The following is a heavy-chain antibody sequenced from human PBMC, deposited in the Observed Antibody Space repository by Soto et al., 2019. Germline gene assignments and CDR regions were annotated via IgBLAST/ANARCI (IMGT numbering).Heavy chain of an antibody. CDR3: ARGVGSSPPRY. CDR1: GGSISSGDYY. V-gene: IGHV4-61*08. J-gene: IGHJ4*02. CDR2: IYDSGSP. D-gene: IGHD1-26*01. Sequence: PSETLSLTCTVSGGSISSGDYYWSWIRQPPGQALEWIGYIYDSGSPYYNPSLRSRVIISADTSKNQISLKLTSATAADTAVYYCARGVGSSPPRYWGRGTLVTVSS.